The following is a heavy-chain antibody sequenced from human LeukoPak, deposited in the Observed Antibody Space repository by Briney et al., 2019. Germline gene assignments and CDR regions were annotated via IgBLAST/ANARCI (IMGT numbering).Heavy chain of an antibody. CDR1: GLTFSSYW. J-gene: IGHJ4*02. Sequence: GGSLRLSCAVSGLTFSSYWMHWVRQAPGKGLVWVSRINREGSSTSYADSVKGRFTISRDNAKNTLYLQMNSLRAEDAAVYYCASRDQSCSGDTCYPIDYWGQGTLVTVSS. D-gene: IGHD2-15*01. V-gene: IGHV3-74*01. CDR3: ASRDQSCSGDTCYPIDY. CDR2: INREGSST.